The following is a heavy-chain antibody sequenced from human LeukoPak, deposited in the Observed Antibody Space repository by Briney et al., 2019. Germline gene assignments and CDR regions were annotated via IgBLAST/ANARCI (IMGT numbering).Heavy chain of an antibody. CDR1: GGSISSSSYY. J-gene: IGHJ4*02. CDR3: ARSHHDSSSWYFWAYYFDY. CDR2: IYYSGST. V-gene: IGHV4-39*07. D-gene: IGHD6-13*01. Sequence: PSETLSLTCTVSGGSISSSSYYWGWIRQPPGKGLEWIGSIYYSGSTYYNPSLKSRVTISVDTSKNQFSLKLSSVTAADTAVYYCARSHHDSSSWYFWAYYFDYWGQGTLVTVSS.